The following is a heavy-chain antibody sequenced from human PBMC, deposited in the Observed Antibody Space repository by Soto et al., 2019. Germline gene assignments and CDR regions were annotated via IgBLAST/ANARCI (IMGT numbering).Heavy chain of an antibody. CDR1: GGSISSGDHC. CDR3: ARHLLGFFPNAMDV. V-gene: IGHV4-30-4*01. Sequence: SETLSLTCTVSGGSISSGDHCWSWIRQPPGKGLEWIGYIYYSGSTYYNPSLKSRVTISVDMAKNQFSLNLNSVTAADTAVYYCARHLLGFFPNAMDVWGQGTSVT. D-gene: IGHD3-3*01. CDR2: IYYSGST. J-gene: IGHJ6*02.